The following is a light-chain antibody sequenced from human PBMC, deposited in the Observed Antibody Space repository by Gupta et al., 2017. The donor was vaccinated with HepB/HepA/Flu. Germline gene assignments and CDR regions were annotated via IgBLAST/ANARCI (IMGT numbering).Light chain of an antibody. J-gene: IGLJ2*01. V-gene: IGLV1-40*01. CDR1: SSNIGPYYD. CDR3: QSYDSSLSGVV. CDR2: RNN. Sequence: QPVLTQPPSVSGAPGQRVTISCTGTSSNIGPYYDVNWYQQVPGTAPKLLISRNNNRPSGVPDRFTGSKSGTSASLAISGLQADDEADYYCQSYDSSLSGVVFGGGTKLIVL.